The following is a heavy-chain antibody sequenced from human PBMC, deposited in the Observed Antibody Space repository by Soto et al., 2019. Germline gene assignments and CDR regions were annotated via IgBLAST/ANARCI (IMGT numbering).Heavy chain of an antibody. D-gene: IGHD3-22*01. CDR1: GGSISSGDYY. CDR3: ARAYYYDSSGYYPPLIYY. V-gene: IGHV4-30-4*01. J-gene: IGHJ4*02. CDR2: IYYSGST. Sequence: QVQLQESGPGLVKPSQTLSLTCTVSGGSISSGDYYWSRIRQPPGKGLEWIGYIYYSGSTYYNPSLKSRVTISVDTSKNQFSLKLSSVTAADTAVYYCARAYYYDSSGYYPPLIYYWGQGTLVTVSS.